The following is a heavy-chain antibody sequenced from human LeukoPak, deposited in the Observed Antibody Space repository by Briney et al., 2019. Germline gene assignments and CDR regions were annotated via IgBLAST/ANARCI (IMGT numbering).Heavy chain of an antibody. CDR3: ARWSCRVPTRTFDY. CDR1: GFTFSSYW. V-gene: IGHV3-7*01. J-gene: IGHJ4*02. CDR2: IKQEGSEK. Sequence: TGGSLRLSCAASGFTFSSYWMSWVRQAPGKGLEWVANIKQEGSEKYYVDSVKGRFTISRDNAKNSLYLQMNSLRAEDTAVYYCARWSCRVPTRTFDYWGQGTLVTVSS. D-gene: IGHD1-26*01.